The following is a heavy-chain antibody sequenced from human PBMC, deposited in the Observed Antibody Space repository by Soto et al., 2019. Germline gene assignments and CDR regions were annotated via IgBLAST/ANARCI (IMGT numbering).Heavy chain of an antibody. V-gene: IGHV4-39*01. CDR3: ARQEYSGYDSVYDAFDI. J-gene: IGHJ3*02. CDR2: IYYSGST. Sequence: PSETLSLTCTVSGCSISSSSYYWGWIRQPPGKGLEWIGSIYYSGSTYYNPSLKSRVTISVDTSKNQFSLKLSSVTAADTAVYYCARQEYSGYDSVYDAFDIWGQGTMVT. CDR1: GCSISSSSYY. D-gene: IGHD5-12*01.